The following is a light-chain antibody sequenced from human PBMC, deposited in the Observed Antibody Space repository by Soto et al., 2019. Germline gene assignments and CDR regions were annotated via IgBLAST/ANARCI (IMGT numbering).Light chain of an antibody. J-gene: IGKJ5*01. CDR1: QGISRW. Sequence: IQMTQSPSFVSASVGDRVTITCRASQGISRWLACYQQRPGKAPELLIYGASSLQSGVPSRFSGSGSGTDFTLTISSLQPEDFATYYCQQANSFPLTFGQGTRLEIK. V-gene: IGKV1-12*01. CDR2: GAS. CDR3: QQANSFPLT.